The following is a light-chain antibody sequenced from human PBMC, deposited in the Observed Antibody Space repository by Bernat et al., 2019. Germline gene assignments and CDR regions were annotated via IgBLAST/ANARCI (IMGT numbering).Light chain of an antibody. J-gene: IGKJ5*01. CDR2: DAT. Sequence: EIVLTQSPATLSLSPGERATLSCRASQSVTNYLAWYQQKPGQAPRLLIYDATSRATGISDTLSGSGSGTDFTLTISRLEPEDVAVCYCQQYRSSPITFGQGTRLEIK. CDR3: QQYRSSPIT. V-gene: IGKV3-20*01. CDR1: QSVTNY.